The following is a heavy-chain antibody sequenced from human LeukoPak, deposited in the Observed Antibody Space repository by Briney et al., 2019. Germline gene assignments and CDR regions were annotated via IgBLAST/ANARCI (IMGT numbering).Heavy chain of an antibody. D-gene: IGHD1-26*01. CDR3: ERVMRERHHFVS. CDR2: INPALKTS. Sequence: SVTVSFTYSVASLTIHIMDWLRQAPGQGLEWMGLINPALKTSNYAQKFQGRVTITAEESTNTAYMELTSLTSDDTAVYYCERVMRERHHFVSWGQGALVIVSS. CDR1: VASLTIHI. J-gene: IGHJ4*02. V-gene: IGHV1-69*08.